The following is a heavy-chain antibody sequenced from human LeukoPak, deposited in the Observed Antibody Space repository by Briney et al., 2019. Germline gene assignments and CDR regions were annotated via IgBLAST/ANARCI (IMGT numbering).Heavy chain of an antibody. CDR2: INQDGSEK. Sequence: GGSLRLSCVASGFTFSNHWMSWVRQAPGKGLEWVANINQDGSEKNHVDSVKGRFTISRDNAKNSLYLQMNSLRVEDTAVYYCARDIVVPGGQGTLVTVSS. CDR1: GFTFSNHW. D-gene: IGHD2-15*01. V-gene: IGHV3-7*01. J-gene: IGHJ4*02. CDR3: ARDIVVP.